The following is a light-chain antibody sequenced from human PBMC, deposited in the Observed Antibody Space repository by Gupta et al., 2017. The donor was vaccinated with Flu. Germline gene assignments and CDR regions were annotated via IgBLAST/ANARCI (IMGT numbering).Light chain of an antibody. J-gene: IGLJ2*01. CDR3: AAWDDSLNVV. CDR1: SSNIGSNT. V-gene: IGLV1-44*01. Sequence: QSVLTQPPSASGTLGQRVTPSCSGSSSNIGSNTVNWYQQIPGTAPKLLIYSNNQRPSGVPDRFSGSKSGTSASLAISGLQSEDEADYYCAAWDDSLNVVFGGGTKLTVL. CDR2: SNN.